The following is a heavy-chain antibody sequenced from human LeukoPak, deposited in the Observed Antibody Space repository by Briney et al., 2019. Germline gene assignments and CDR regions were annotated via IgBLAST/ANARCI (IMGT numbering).Heavy chain of an antibody. Sequence: PGGSLRLSCAASGFTFSNYWMHWVRQAPGKGLEWVSYISSSGSTIYYADSVKGRFTISRDNAKNSLYLQMNSLRAEDTAVYYCARESRYVVDYWGQGTLVTVSS. CDR2: ISSSGSTI. CDR3: ARESRYVVDY. CDR1: GFTFSNYW. V-gene: IGHV3-48*04. J-gene: IGHJ4*02. D-gene: IGHD1-14*01.